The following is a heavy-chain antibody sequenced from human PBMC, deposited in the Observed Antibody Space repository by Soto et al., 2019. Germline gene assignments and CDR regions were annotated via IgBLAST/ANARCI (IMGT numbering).Heavy chain of an antibody. D-gene: IGHD2-15*01. V-gene: IGHV3-30*18. J-gene: IGHJ4*02. CDR3: AKEGYCSGASCYSFDY. CDR1: GFTFSSYG. Sequence: GGSLRLSCAASGFTFSSYGMHWVRQAPGKGLEWVAVISYDGSNKYYADSVKGRFTISRDNSKNTLYLQMNSLRAEDTAVYYCAKEGYCSGASCYSFDYWGQGILVTVS. CDR2: ISYDGSNK.